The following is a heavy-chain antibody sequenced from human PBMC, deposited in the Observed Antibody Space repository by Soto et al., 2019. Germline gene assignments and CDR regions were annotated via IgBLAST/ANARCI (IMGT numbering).Heavy chain of an antibody. D-gene: IGHD3-16*01. V-gene: IGHV4-4*02. CDR1: GASISSSNW. CDR2: IFHSGST. J-gene: IGHJ2*01. Sequence: QVQLQESSPGLVKPSGTLSLTCAVSGASISSSNWWSWVRQPPGKGLEWIGEIFHSGSTNSNPSLKSRVTISLDTSKTQFSLKLSSVTAADMAVYYCARRIYGDWYFDLWGRGTLVTVSS. CDR3: ARRIYGDWYFDL.